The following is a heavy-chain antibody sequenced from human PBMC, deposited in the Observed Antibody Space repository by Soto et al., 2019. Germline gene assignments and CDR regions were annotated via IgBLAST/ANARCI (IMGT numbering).Heavy chain of an antibody. Sequence: GGSLRLSCAASGFTFSFYAMTWVRQAPGKGLEWVSYISSSSSTIHYSDTVKGRFTISRDNAKNSLYLQMNSLRAEDTAVYYCVRRFCLSSGCSEGMDVWGQGTTVTVSS. V-gene: IGHV3-48*01. CDR3: VRRFCLSSGCSEGMDV. D-gene: IGHD2-2*01. CDR1: GFTFSFYA. CDR2: ISSSSSTI. J-gene: IGHJ6*02.